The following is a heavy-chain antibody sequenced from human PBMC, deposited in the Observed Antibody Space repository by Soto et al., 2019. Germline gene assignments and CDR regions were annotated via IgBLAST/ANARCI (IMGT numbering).Heavy chain of an antibody. Sequence: GGSLRLSCAASGFTFSTYAMSWVRQAPGKGLEWVSAISGSGGSTYYADPVKGRFTISRDNSKNTLYLQMNSLRAEDTAVHYCARALGYCSTTSCYIWFDYWGQGTLVTVSS. V-gene: IGHV3-23*01. CDR1: GFTFSTYA. D-gene: IGHD2-2*02. CDR3: ARALGYCSTTSCYIWFDY. J-gene: IGHJ4*02. CDR2: ISGSGGST.